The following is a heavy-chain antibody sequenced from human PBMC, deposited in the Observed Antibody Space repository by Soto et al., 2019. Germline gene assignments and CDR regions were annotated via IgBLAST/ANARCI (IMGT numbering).Heavy chain of an antibody. CDR3: AHRPGYCSGGSCYRYYYFDY. V-gene: IGHV2-5*01. CDR1: GFSLSTSGVG. D-gene: IGHD2-15*01. J-gene: IGHJ4*02. Sequence: QITLKESGPTLVKPTQTLTLTCTFSGFSLSTSGVGVGWIRQPPGKALEWLALIYWNDDKRYSPSLKSRLTITKDTSKNQVVLTMTNMDPVDTATYYCAHRPGYCSGGSCYRYYYFDYWGQGTLVTVSS. CDR2: IYWNDDK.